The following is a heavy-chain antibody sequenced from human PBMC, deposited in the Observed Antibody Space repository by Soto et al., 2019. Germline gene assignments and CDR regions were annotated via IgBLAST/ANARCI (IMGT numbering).Heavy chain of an antibody. CDR1: RGSFGSSPYS. V-gene: IGHV4-39*01. CDR2: INYSGNT. Sequence: QLQLHESGPGLVKPSGTLSLTCVVSRGSFGSSPYSWGWIRQAPGKGLEWIGSINYSGNTYINPSLKSRATISVDTPKNQFLLRLTSATAADTVLYCCSRSAPEGFHPWGQGTLVIVSS. J-gene: IGHJ5*02. CDR3: SRSAPEGFHP.